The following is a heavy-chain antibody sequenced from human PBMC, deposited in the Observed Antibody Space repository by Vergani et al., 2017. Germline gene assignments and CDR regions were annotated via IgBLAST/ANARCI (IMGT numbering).Heavy chain of an antibody. CDR1: GYTFTRSD. V-gene: IGHV1-8*01. D-gene: IGHD3-22*01. J-gene: IGHJ5*02. CDR3: ARGNGYYDSSGYYWFDP. Sequence: QVQLVQSGAEVKKPGASVKVSCKASGYTFTRSDINWVRQAPGQGLEWMGWMNPNSGNTGYAQMFQGRVTMTRNSSKSTAYMELSSLRSEDTAVYYCARGNGYYDSSGYYWFDPWGQGTLVTVSS. CDR2: MNPNSGNT.